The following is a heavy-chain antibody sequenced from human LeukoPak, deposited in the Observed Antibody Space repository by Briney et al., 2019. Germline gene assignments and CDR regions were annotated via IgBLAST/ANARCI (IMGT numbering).Heavy chain of an antibody. CDR1: GFTFNTYA. CDR3: AKRGLGDREAFDI. J-gene: IGHJ3*02. V-gene: IGHV3-23*01. Sequence: GGSLRLSCAASGFTFNTYAMSCVRQAPGKGLEWVSSNSGSGGSTYYADSVEGRFTISRDNSKNTLYLQMNSLRAEDTAVYYCAKRGLGDREAFDIWGQGTMVTVAS. D-gene: IGHD2-21*02. CDR2: NSGSGGST.